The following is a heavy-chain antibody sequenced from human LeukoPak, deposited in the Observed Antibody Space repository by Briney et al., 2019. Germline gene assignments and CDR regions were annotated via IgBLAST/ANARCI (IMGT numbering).Heavy chain of an antibody. CDR3: AKVAGGDLEDIVAVPAAGIDY. V-gene: IGHV3-53*01. CDR1: GFTVSSNY. CDR2: IYSGGST. J-gene: IGHJ4*02. D-gene: IGHD2-2*01. Sequence: PGGSLRLSCAASGFTVSSNYMSWVRQAPGKGLEWVSVIYSGGSTYYADSVKGRFTISRDNSKNTLYLQMNSLRAEDTAVYYCAKVAGGDLEDIVAVPAAGIDYWGQGTLVTVSS.